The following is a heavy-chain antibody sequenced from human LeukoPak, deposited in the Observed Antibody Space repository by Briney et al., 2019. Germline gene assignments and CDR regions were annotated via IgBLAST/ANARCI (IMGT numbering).Heavy chain of an antibody. CDR1: GYTFTVYY. V-gene: IGHV1-2*02. CDR3: ARDSKWDRVEMATITYFDY. CDR2: INPKSGGT. Sequence: ASVKVSCRSSGYTFTVYYMHWVRPAPGQGLGWVGWINPKSGGTNYPQKLQGRVTITTDTSTSTAYLELTSRRPDDKPVYYCARDSKWDRVEMATITYFDYWGQGTLVTVSS. D-gene: IGHD5-24*01. J-gene: IGHJ4*02.